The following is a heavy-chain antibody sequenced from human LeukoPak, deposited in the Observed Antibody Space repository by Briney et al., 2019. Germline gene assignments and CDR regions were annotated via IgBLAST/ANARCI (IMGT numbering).Heavy chain of an antibody. J-gene: IGHJ5*02. CDR2: ISGSGGST. D-gene: IGHD6-19*01. CDR1: GFTFSSYA. CDR3: AKGEEQWLYNLNWFDP. V-gene: IGHV3-23*01. Sequence: GVSLRLSCAASGFTFSSYAMSWVRQAPGKGLKWVSAISGSGGSTYYADSVKGRFTISRDNSKNTLYLQMNSLRAEDTAVYYCAKGEEQWLYNLNWFDPWGQGTLVTVSS.